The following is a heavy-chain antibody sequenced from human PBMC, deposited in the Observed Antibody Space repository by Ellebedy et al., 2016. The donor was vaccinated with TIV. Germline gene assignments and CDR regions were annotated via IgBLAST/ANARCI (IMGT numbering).Heavy chain of an antibody. D-gene: IGHD2-21*02. J-gene: IGHJ4*02. CDR1: GFAFSSNG. CDR3: ATIFSRVVTAIPSRIREWYVDY. CDR2: SSGGGDT. V-gene: IGHV3-23*01. Sequence: GESLKISCAASGFAFSSNGMSWVRQAPGKGLEWVSGSSGGGDTYYAASVKGRFTISRDNSKNTLYLQMNSLRSEDTDVYYCATIFSRVVTAIPSRIREWYVDYWGQGTLVTVS.